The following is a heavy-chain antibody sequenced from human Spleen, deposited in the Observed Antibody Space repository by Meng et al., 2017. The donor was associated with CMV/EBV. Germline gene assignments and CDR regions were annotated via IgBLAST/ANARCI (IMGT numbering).Heavy chain of an antibody. CDR1: GYSFTTYW. CDR2: IDPADSDA. J-gene: IGHJ3*02. CDR3: AKDPSGQWTDAFDI. V-gene: IGHV5-51*01. D-gene: IGHD3-10*01. Sequence: GGSLRLSCRGSGYSFTTYWIAWVRQMPGKGLEWMGIIDPADSDARYSPSFQGQVTMSADKSINTAYLQWNSLRAEDTAVYYCAKDPSGQWTDAFDIWGQGTMVTVSS.